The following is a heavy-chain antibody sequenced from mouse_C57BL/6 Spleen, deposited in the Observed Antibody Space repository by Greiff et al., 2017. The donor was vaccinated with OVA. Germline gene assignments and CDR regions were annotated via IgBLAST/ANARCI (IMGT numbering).Heavy chain of an antibody. D-gene: IGHD1-1*01. CDR2: IDPSDSET. CDR1: GYTFTSYW. V-gene: IGHV1-52*01. J-gene: IGHJ2*01. CDR3: ASLYYYGSSYFDY. Sequence: QVQLQQPGAELVRPGSSVKLSCKASGYTFTSYWMHWVKQRPIQGLEWIGNIDPSDSETHYNQKFKDKATLTVDKSSSTAYMQLSSLTSEDSAVYYCASLYYYGSSYFDYWGQGTTLTVSS.